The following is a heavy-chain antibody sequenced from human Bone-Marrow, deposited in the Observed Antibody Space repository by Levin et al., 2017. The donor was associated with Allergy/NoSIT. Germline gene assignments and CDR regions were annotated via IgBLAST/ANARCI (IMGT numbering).Heavy chain of an antibody. D-gene: IGHD3-10*01. Sequence: GASVKVSCKASGYTFTGYYMHWVRQAPGQGLEWMGWINPNSGGTNYAQKFQGRVTMTRDTSISTAYMELSRLRSDDTAVYYCARDLMGEGSGSYSYYYYYMDVWGKGTTVTVSS. V-gene: IGHV1-2*02. CDR2: INPNSGGT. CDR1: GYTFTGYY. CDR3: ARDLMGEGSGSYSYYYYYMDV. J-gene: IGHJ6*03.